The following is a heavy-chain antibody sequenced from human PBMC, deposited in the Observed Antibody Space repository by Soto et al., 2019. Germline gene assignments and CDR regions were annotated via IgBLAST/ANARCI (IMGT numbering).Heavy chain of an antibody. J-gene: IGHJ4*02. CDR1: GDTFTDYY. V-gene: IGHV1-46*01. CDR3: ARGGHVVVVTAALDY. CDR2: VNPSGGHT. D-gene: IGHD2-21*02. Sequence: QVQLVQSGAEVKKPGASVKVSCKASGDTFTDYYIHWVRQAPGQGLEWMGTVNPSGGHTTYAQHFLGRMTMTRDTSTSTLYMELTSLTSEDTAIYYCARGGHVVVVTAALDYWGQGTPVTLSS.